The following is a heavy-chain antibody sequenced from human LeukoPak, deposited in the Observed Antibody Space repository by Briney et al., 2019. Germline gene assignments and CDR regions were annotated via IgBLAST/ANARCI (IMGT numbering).Heavy chain of an antibody. Sequence: GGSLRLSCAASGFTFSNYAMSWVRQAPGKGLEWVSTISTSGDTTYYTDSVKGRFTISRDNSKNTFYLQLSSLRAEDTAVYFCAKTRGYCSGGSCYCDYWGQGTLVAVS. V-gene: IGHV3-23*01. CDR3: AKTRGYCSGGSCYCDY. J-gene: IGHJ4*02. CDR2: ISTSGDTT. D-gene: IGHD2-15*01. CDR1: GFTFSNYA.